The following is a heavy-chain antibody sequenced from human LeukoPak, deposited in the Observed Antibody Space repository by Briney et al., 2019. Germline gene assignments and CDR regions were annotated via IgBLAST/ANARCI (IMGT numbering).Heavy chain of an antibody. V-gene: IGHV1-69*04. CDR2: IIPIFGIA. CDR3: ARRMWELTGDYYGMDV. Sequence: ASVKVSCKASGGTFSSYAISWVRQAPGQGLEWMGRIIPIFGIANYAQKFQGRVTITADKSTSTAYMELSSLRSEDTAVYYCARRMWELTGDYYGMDVWGKGTTVTVSS. D-gene: IGHD1-26*01. J-gene: IGHJ6*04. CDR1: GGTFSSYA.